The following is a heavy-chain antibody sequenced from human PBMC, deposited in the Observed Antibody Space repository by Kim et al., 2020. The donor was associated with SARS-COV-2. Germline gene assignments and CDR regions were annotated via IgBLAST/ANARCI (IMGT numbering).Heavy chain of an antibody. CDR3: ARGIFGVVIIPYYYYYMDV. J-gene: IGHJ6*03. CDR1: GGSISSNDYY. D-gene: IGHD3-3*01. Sequence: SETLSLTCTVSGGSISSNDYYWDWIRQPPGKGLEWIGSISYSGRTYYNPSLKSRVTISVDTSKNQISLKLSSVTAADTGVYYCARGIFGVVIIPYYYYYMDVWGIGTTVTVSS. CDR2: ISYSGRT. V-gene: IGHV4-39*01.